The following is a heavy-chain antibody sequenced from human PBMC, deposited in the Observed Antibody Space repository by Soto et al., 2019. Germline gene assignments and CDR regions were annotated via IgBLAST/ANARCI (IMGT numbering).Heavy chain of an antibody. D-gene: IGHD1-1*01. J-gene: IGHJ4*02. CDR1: GGSITSGGTGSY. CDR2: LYYTGNT. CDR3: ASGHDAYKVRY. V-gene: IGHV4-31*03. Sequence: QVQLQESGPGLVKPSQTLSLTCTVSGGSITSGGTGSYWTWIRQLPAKGLEWIGYLYYTGNTYYNPSLKSRPTISIDTSENQFSLELTSVTAADTAVYFCASGHDAYKVRYWGQGTLVTVSS.